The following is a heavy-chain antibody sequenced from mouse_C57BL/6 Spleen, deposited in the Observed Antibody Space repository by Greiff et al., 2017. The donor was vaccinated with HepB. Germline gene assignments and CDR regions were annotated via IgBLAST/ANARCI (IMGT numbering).Heavy chain of an antibody. Sequence: VQLQQSGAELVKPGASVKLSCKASGYTFTSYWMHWVKQRPGQGLEWIGMIHPNSGSTNYNEKFKSKATLTVDKSSSTAYMQLSSLTSEDSAVYYCARESSSYVDYWGQGTTLTVSS. CDR3: ARESSSYVDY. CDR1: GYTFTSYW. V-gene: IGHV1-64*01. CDR2: IHPNSGST. D-gene: IGHD1-1*01. J-gene: IGHJ2*01.